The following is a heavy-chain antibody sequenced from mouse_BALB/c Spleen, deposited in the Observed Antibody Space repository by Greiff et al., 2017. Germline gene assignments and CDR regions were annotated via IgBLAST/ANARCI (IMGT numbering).Heavy chain of an antibody. CDR2: ISYSGST. V-gene: IGHV3-8*02. J-gene: IGHJ2*01. CDR3: ARSHRYDDYFDY. Sequence: EVKLMESGPSLVKPSQTLSLTCSVTGDSITSGYWNWIRKFPGNKLEYMGYISYSGSTYYNPSLKSRISITRDTSKNQYYLQLNSVTTEDTATYYCARSHRYDDYFDYWGQGTTLTVSS. CDR1: GDSITSGY. D-gene: IGHD2-14*01.